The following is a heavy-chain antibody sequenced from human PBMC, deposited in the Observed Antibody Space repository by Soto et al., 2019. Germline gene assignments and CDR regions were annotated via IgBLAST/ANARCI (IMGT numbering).Heavy chain of an antibody. D-gene: IGHD6-6*01. V-gene: IGHV3-30-3*01. J-gene: IGHJ4*02. CDR1: GFTFSSYA. CDR3: ARDQGQLDFMPSDY. CDR2: ISYDGSNK. Sequence: GGSLRLSCAASGFTFSSYAMHWVRQAPGKGLEWVAVISYDGSNKYYADSVKGRFTISRDNSKKTLYLQMNSLRAEDTAVYYCARDQGQLDFMPSDYWGQGTLVTVSS.